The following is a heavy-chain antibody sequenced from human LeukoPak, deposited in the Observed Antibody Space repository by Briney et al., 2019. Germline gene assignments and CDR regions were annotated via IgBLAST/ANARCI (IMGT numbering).Heavy chain of an antibody. D-gene: IGHD3-22*01. CDR2: IYYSGST. CDR1: GGSISSSSYY. V-gene: IGHV4-39*01. CDR3: ARHESSYYYDSSGYYGWYFRDYYYYGMDV. Sequence: SETLSLTCTVSGGSISSSSYYWGWLRQPPGKGLEWIGSIYYSGSTYYNPSLKSRVTISVDTSKNQFSLKLSSVTAADTAVYYCARHESSYYYDSSGYYGWYFRDYYYYGMDVWGQGTTVTVSS. J-gene: IGHJ6*02.